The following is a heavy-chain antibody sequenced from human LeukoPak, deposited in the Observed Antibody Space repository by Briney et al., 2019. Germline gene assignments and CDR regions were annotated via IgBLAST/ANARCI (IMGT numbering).Heavy chain of an antibody. CDR1: GYSLSSSNW. D-gene: IGHD2-2*01. CDR2: IYYSGST. J-gene: IGHJ4*02. CDR3: AREQYQLYYFDY. V-gene: IGHV4-28*03. Sequence: SDTLSLTCAVSGYSLSSSNWWGWIRPPPGKGLEGIGYIYYSGSTYYNPSLKSRVTMSVDTSKNQFSLKLSSVTAVDTAVYYCAREQYQLYYFDYWGQGTLVTVSS.